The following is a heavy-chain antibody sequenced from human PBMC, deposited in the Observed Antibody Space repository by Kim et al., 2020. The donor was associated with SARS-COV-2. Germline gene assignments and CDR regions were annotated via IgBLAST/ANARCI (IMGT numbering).Heavy chain of an antibody. CDR1: GFTFSSYA. V-gene: IGHV3-23*01. Sequence: GGSLRLSCAASGFTFSSYAMSWVRQAPGKGLEWVSTISGSGDKTYYADSVKGRFTISRDNSKSTLYLQMNSLRAEDTAIYYCATNQYHSSGYRFVYWGQGTLVTVSS. D-gene: IGHD3-22*01. J-gene: IGHJ4*02. CDR3: ATNQYHSSGYRFVY. CDR2: ISGSGDKT.